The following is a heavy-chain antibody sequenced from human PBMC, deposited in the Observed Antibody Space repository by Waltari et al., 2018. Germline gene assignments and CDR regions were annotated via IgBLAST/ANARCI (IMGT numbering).Heavy chain of an antibody. CDR2: INTNTGNP. V-gene: IGHV7-4-1*02. Sequence: QVQLVQSGSELKKPGASVKVSCKASGYTFTSYAMNWVRQAPGQGLEWMGWINTNTGNPTYAQGFTGRFVFSLDTSVSTAYLQISSLKAEDTAVYYCARVRVDSSSWLYYYYYYGMDVWGQGTTVTVSS. CDR3: ARVRVDSSSWLYYYYYYGMDV. D-gene: IGHD6-13*01. CDR1: GYTFTSYA. J-gene: IGHJ6*02.